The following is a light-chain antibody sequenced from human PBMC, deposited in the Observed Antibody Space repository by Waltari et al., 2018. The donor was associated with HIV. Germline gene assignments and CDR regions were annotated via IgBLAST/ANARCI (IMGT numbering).Light chain of an antibody. V-gene: IGKV4-1*01. Sequence: DIVMTQSPDSLAVSLGERATINCKSSQNIFYSSNNKNYLAWYQHKPGQPPKLLIYWASTRESGVPDRFSGSGSGTDFTLTISSRLAEDVAVYYCQQYFSAPDTFGQGTKLEIK. CDR3: QQYFSAPDT. CDR2: WAS. J-gene: IGKJ2*01. CDR1: QNIFYSSNNKNY.